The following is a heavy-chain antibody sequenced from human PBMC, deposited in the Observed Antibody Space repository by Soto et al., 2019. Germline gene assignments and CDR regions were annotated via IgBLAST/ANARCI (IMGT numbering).Heavy chain of an antibody. CDR3: GKDSATPGTFWFFDL. V-gene: IGHV3-43*02. CDR2: INGDATQT. CDR1: AFTFGDYT. Sequence: PGGSLRLSCAASAFTFGDYTMHWVRQAPGKGLEWVSFINGDATQTRYADSVKGRFTISRDNSKNSLFLQMDRLRSEDSAFYYCGKDSATPGTFWFFDLWGHGTLVTVSS. J-gene: IGHJ2*01. D-gene: IGHD1-1*01.